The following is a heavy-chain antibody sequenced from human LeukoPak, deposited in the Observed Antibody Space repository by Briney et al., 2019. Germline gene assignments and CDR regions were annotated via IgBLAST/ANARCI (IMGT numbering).Heavy chain of an antibody. CDR3: ARDSDWAFDN. CDR1: GFTLSSYV. Sequence: PGGSLRLSCAASGFTLSSYVMSLVRQAAGKGLEWVSYINHNAETIYYADSVKGRFTISRDNAKNVLYLQMNRLRDGDTAVYYCARDSDWAFDNWGQGTLVTVSS. J-gene: IGHJ4*02. V-gene: IGHV3-48*02. D-gene: IGHD2-21*02. CDR2: INHNAETI.